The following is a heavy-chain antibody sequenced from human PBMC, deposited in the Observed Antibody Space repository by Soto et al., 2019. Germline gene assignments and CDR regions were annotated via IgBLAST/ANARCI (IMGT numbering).Heavy chain of an antibody. Sequence: SETLSLTCTVSGGSIGSYYWSWIRQPPGKGLEWIGYIYYSGSTNYNPSLKSRVTISVDTSKNQFSLKLSSVTAADTAVYYCARTYYDYVWGSYRSLAFDIWGQGTMVTVS. CDR1: GGSIGSYY. J-gene: IGHJ3*02. D-gene: IGHD3-16*02. CDR2: IYYSGST. CDR3: ARTYYDYVWGSYRSLAFDI. V-gene: IGHV4-59*01.